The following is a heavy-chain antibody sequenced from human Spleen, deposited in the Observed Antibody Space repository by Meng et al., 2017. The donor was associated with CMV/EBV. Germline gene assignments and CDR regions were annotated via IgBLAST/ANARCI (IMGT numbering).Heavy chain of an antibody. D-gene: IGHD2-2*01. CDR1: GGSISSYY. CDR2: ISYSGST. V-gene: IGHV4-59*12. Sequence: SETLSLTCTVSGGSISSYYWSWIRQPPEKGLEWIAYISYSGSTNYNPSLKSRVTMSLDTSKNQFSLKLSSVTAADTAVYYCARFENIVVVPAAKWMGWFDPWGQGTLVTSPQ. CDR3: ARFENIVVVPAAKWMGWFDP. J-gene: IGHJ5*02.